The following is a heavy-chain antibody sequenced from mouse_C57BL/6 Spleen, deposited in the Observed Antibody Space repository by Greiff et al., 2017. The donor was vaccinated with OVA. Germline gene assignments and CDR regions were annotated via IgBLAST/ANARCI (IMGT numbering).Heavy chain of an antibody. J-gene: IGHJ2*01. CDR1: GYTFTSYW. CDR3: ARKPFDY. V-gene: IGHV1-72*01. CDR2: IDPNSGGT. Sequence: QVQLKQPGAELVKPGASVKLSCKASGYTFTSYWMHWVKQRPGRGLEWIGRIDPNSGGTKYNEKFKSKATLTVDKPSSTAYMQLISLTSEDSAVYYCARKPFDYWGQGTTLTVSS.